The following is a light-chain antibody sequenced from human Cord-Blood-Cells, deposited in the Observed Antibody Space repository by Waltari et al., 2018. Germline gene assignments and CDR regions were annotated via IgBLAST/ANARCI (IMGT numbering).Light chain of an antibody. J-gene: IGLJ1*01. V-gene: IGLV2-23*01. Sequence: QSALPQPASVSASPGQSITISCTGTRSDDGSYNHFSWYQQNPGKAPKLMIYEGSKRPSGVSNRFSGSKSGNTASLTISGLQAEDEADYYCCSYAGSSTYVFGTGTKVTVL. CDR2: EGS. CDR3: CSYAGSSTYV. CDR1: RSDDGSYNH.